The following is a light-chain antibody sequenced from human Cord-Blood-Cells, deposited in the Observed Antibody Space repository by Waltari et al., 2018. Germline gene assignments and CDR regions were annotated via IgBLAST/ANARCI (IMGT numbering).Light chain of an antibody. CDR1: SSDVGSYNL. CDR2: EGS. Sequence: QSALTQPASVSGSPGQSITISCTGTSSDVGSYNLVSWYQKHPGKAPKFMIYEGSKRPSGVSNRFSGVKSGNTASLTISGLQAEDEADYDCCSYAGSSTVVVGGGTKLTVL. J-gene: IGLJ2*01. CDR3: CSYAGSSTVV. V-gene: IGLV2-23*01.